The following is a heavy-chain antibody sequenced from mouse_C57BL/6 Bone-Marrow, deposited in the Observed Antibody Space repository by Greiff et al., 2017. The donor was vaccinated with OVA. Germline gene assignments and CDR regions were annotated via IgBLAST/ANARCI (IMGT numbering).Heavy chain of an antibody. J-gene: IGHJ2*01. D-gene: IGHD2-13*01. CDR2: IWTGGGT. CDR3: ARNCGDYNDY. V-gene: IGHV2-9-1*01. Sequence: VNVVESGPGLVAPSQSLSITCTVSGFSLTSYAISWVRQPPGKGLEWLGVIWTGGGTNYNSALKSKLSISKDNSKIQVFLTMNSLQTDDTASYYCARNCGDYNDYWGQGTTLTVSS. CDR1: GFSLTSYA.